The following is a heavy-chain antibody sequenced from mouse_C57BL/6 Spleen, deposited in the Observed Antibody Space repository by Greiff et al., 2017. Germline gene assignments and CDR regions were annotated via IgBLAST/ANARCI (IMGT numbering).Heavy chain of an antibody. Sequence: EVKLVESEGGLVQPGSSMKLSCTASGFTFSDYYMAWVRQVPEKGLEWVANINYDGSSTYYLDSLKSRFIISRDNAKNILYLQMSSLKSEDTATYYCARVGSSYGYFDVWGTGTTVTVSS. CDR3: ARVGSSYGYFDV. V-gene: IGHV5-16*01. J-gene: IGHJ1*03. CDR2: INYDGSST. D-gene: IGHD1-1*01. CDR1: GFTFSDYY.